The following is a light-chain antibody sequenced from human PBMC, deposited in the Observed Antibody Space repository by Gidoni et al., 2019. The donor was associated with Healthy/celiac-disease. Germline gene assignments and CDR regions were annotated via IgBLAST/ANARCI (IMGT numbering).Light chain of an antibody. CDR3: QQYYSTPRLT. CDR2: WAS. J-gene: IGKJ4*01. V-gene: IGKV4-1*01. Sequence: IVMSQSPDSLPVSLGERATINCKSSQSVLYSSNNKNYLAWYQKKPGQPPKLLIYWASTRESGVPDRFSGSGSGTDFTLNISSLQAEDVAVYYCQQYYSTPRLTFGGGTKVEIK. CDR1: QSVLYSSNNKNY.